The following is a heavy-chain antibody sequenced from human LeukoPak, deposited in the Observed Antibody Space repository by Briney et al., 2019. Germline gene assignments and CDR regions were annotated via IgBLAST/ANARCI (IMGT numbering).Heavy chain of an antibody. CDR1: GGTFSSYA. Sequence: SVKVSCTASGGTFSSYAISWVRQAPGQGLEWMGGIIPIFGTANYAQKFQGRVTITADESTSTAYMELSSLRSEDTAVYYCARAFSAYCGGDCYRLPFDYWGQGTLVTVSS. D-gene: IGHD2-21*01. CDR3: ARAFSAYCGGDCYRLPFDY. CDR2: IIPIFGTA. V-gene: IGHV1-69*01. J-gene: IGHJ4*02.